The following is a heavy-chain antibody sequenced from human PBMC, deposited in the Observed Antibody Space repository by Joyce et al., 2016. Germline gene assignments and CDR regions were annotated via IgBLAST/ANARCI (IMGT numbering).Heavy chain of an antibody. D-gene: IGHD6-6*01. CDR2: ISGSGGSI. CDR3: AKVAEGSAVYFYYMDV. V-gene: IGHV3-23*01. CDR1: GFTFSSYA. J-gene: IGHJ6*03. Sequence: EVQLLESGGGLVQPAGSLRLSCAASGFTFSSYAMSWVRQAPGKGLEVVSVISGSGGSIYDADSVKGRFTFSRDNSKNTLYLQMNSLRAEDTAVYYCAKVAEGSAVYFYYMDVWGKGTTVTVSS.